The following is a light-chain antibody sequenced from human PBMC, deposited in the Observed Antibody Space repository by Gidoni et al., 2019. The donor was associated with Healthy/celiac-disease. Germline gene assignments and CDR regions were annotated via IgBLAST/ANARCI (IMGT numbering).Light chain of an antibody. V-gene: IGKV3-20*01. CDR3: QQYGSSPRT. J-gene: IGKJ2*01. Sequence: EMELTQTPGTLSLSPGERATLSCRASQSVSSSYLGWYQQKPGQAPRLLIYGSSSRATGIPARFSGSGSGTDFTLTISSLQPEAFAVYYCQQYGSSPRTFGQGTKLEIK. CDR2: GSS. CDR1: QSVSSSY.